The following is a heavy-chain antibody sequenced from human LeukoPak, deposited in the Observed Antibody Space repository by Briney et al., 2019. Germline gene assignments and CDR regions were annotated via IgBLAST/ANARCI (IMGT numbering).Heavy chain of an antibody. V-gene: IGHV3-48*03. CDR3: VSAYGGLLDY. CDR2: ISGSGDTI. CDR1: GFSFSTYE. Sequence: GGSLRLSCVASGFSFSTYEMNWVRQAPGKGLEWLSYISGSGDTIYYAESMKGRFTISRDNAKNSLYLRMNSLRAEDTAIYYCVSAYGGLLDYWGQGTLVTVSS. J-gene: IGHJ4*02. D-gene: IGHD3-10*01.